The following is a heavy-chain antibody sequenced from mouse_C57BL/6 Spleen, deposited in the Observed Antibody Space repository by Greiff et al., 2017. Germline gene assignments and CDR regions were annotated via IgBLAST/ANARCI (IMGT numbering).Heavy chain of an antibody. CDR2: ISSGGDYI. J-gene: IGHJ4*01. CDR3: TRDKFITTVVNAMDY. D-gene: IGHD1-1*01. Sequence: EVHLVESGEGLVKPGGSLKLSCAASGFTFSSYAMSWVRQTPEKRLEWVAYISSGGDYIYYADTVKGRFTISRDNARNTLYLQMSSLKSEDTAMYYCTRDKFITTVVNAMDYWGQGTSVTVSS. CDR1: GFTFSSYA. V-gene: IGHV5-9-1*02.